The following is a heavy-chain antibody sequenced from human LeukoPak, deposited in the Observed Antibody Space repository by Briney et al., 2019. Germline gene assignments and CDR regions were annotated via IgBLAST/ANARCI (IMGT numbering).Heavy chain of an antibody. CDR2: ISSSSSTI. Sequence: GGSLRLSCAASGFTFSSYSMNWVRQAPGKGLEWVSYISSSSSTIYYADSVEGRFTISRDNAKNSLYLQMNSLRAEDTAVYYCARGGYYYDSSGYLYWGQGTLVTVSS. J-gene: IGHJ4*02. CDR3: ARGGYYYDSSGYLY. V-gene: IGHV3-48*01. CDR1: GFTFSSYS. D-gene: IGHD3-22*01.